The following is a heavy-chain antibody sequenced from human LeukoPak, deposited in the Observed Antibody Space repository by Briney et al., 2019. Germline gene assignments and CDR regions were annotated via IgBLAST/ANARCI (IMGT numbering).Heavy chain of an antibody. J-gene: IGHJ4*02. D-gene: IGHD5-18*01. Sequence: SVKVSCKASGGTFSSYAISWVRQAPGQGLEWMGRIIPILGIANYAQKFQGRVTITADKSTSTAYMELSSLRSEDTAVYYCARTGYNYGTPLNDWGQGTLATVSS. CDR3: ARTGYNYGTPLND. CDR2: IIPILGIA. V-gene: IGHV1-69*04. CDR1: GGTFSSYA.